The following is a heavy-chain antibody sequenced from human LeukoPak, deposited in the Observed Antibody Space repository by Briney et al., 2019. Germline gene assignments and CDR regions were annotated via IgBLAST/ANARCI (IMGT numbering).Heavy chain of an antibody. J-gene: IGHJ4*02. D-gene: IGHD7-27*01. CDR3: AKANWVSNADAVF. CDR1: GFTFSSFS. Sequence: GGSLRLSCAASGFTFSSFSLSWVRQAAGKGPEWVSGMSGSGDKIYHADSVKGRFTISRDNSKNTLYLQMNSLRAEDTAVYYCAKANWVSNADAVFWGQGALVTVSS. CDR2: MSGSGDKI. V-gene: IGHV3-23*01.